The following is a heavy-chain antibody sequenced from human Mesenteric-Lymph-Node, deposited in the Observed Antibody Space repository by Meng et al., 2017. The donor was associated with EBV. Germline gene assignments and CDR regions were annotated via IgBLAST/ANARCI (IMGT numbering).Heavy chain of an antibody. D-gene: IGHD3-9*01. Sequence: EVQLVESGXXXXXPXXAXXLSCAAAGFTFSSYSMNWVRQAPGKGLEWVSSISSSSSYIYYADSVKGRFTISRDNAKNSLYLQMNSLRAEDTAVYYCASETYYDILTGYSNWFDPWGQGTLGTVSS. J-gene: IGHJ5*02. CDR1: GFTFSSYS. CDR2: ISSSSSYI. V-gene: IGHV3-21*01. CDR3: ASETYYDILTGYSNWFDP.